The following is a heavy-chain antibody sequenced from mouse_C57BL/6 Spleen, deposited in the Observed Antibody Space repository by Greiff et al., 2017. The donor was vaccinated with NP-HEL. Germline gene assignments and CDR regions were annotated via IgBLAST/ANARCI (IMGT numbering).Heavy chain of an antibody. CDR3: ARVGPYYSNYVAWFAY. Sequence: QVQLQQPGAELVKPGASVKLSCKASGYTFPSYWMQWVKQRPGQGLEWIGEIDPSDSYTTSNQKFTGKATLTVDTSSSTAYMQLSSLTSEDSAVYYCARVGPYYSNYVAWFAYWGQGTLVTVSA. CDR2: IDPSDSYT. J-gene: IGHJ3*01. D-gene: IGHD2-5*01. CDR1: GYTFPSYW. V-gene: IGHV1-50*01.